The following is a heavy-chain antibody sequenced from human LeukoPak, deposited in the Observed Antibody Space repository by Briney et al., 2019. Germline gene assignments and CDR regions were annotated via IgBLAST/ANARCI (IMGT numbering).Heavy chain of an antibody. Sequence: GGSLRLSCAASGFTFSSYAMHWVRQAPGKGLEWVAVISYDGSNKYYADSVKGQFTISRDNSKNTLYLQMNSLRAEDTAVYYCARGGTYYYDSSGYEDAFDIWGQGTMVTVSS. D-gene: IGHD3-22*01. CDR2: ISYDGSNK. CDR3: ARGGTYYYDSSGYEDAFDI. V-gene: IGHV3-30*01. J-gene: IGHJ3*02. CDR1: GFTFSSYA.